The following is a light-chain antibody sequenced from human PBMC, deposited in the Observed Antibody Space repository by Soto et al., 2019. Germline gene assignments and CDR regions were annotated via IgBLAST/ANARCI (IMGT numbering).Light chain of an antibody. CDR2: GAS. Sequence: ENVLTQSPGTLSLSPGERATLSCRASQSVSSNYLAWYQQKPGLAPRLLIYGASSRATGIPDRFSGSGSGTDFTLTISRLEPEDFAVYYCQQYGSSLITFGQGTRLEIK. J-gene: IGKJ5*01. V-gene: IGKV3-20*01. CDR3: QQYGSSLIT. CDR1: QSVSSNY.